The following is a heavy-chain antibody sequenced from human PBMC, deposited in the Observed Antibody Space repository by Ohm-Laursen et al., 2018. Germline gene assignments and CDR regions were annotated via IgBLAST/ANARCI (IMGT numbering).Heavy chain of an antibody. V-gene: IGHV4-38-2*01. CDR3: ARINWTPDY. D-gene: IGHD1-1*01. J-gene: IGHJ4*02. CDR1: GYSISSGYH. CDR2: IYHSGIT. Sequence: SETLSLTCAVSGYSISSGYHWDWIRQTPGKGLEWIGSIYHSGITYYNPSLKSRVIISVDTSKSQFSLKLSSVTAADTAVYYCARINWTPDYWGQGTLVTVSS.